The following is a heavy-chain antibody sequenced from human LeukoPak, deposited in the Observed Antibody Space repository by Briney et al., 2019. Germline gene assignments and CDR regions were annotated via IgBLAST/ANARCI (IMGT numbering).Heavy chain of an antibody. CDR1: GFLFNNYW. CDR3: ARDRGDGYNYRSPFDS. D-gene: IGHD5-24*01. J-gene: IGHJ4*02. Sequence: GGSLRLSCAASGFLFNNYWMSWVRQAPGKGLEWVGNIDERGSGKWYVDSVKGRFTMSRDNAKNSLFLEMNSLRVEDTAVYHCARDRGDGYNYRSPFDSWGQGTLVTVSS. CDR2: IDERGSGK. V-gene: IGHV3-7*01.